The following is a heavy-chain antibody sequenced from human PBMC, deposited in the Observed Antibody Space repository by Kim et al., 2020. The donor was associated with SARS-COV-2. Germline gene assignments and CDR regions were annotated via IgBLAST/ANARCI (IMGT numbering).Heavy chain of an antibody. D-gene: IGHD3-9*01. CDR1: GGSISSGGYS. CDR3: ARLRYFDWLLFFDY. Sequence: TLSLTCAVSGGSISSGGYSWSWIRQPPGKGLEWIGYIYHSGSTYYNPSLKSRVTISVDRSKNQFSLKLSSVTAADTAVYYCARLRYFDWLLFFDYWGQGTLVTVSS. J-gene: IGHJ4*02. CDR2: IYHSGST. V-gene: IGHV4-30-2*01.